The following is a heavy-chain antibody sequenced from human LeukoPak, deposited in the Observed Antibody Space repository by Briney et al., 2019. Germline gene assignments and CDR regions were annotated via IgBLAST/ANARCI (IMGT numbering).Heavy chain of an antibody. CDR1: GFTFSGYA. V-gene: IGHV3-23*01. Sequence: GGSLRLSCAASGFTFSGYAMVWVRQAPGKGLEWVSTISGSGGTTYYADSVKGRFTISRDNSKNTLYLQMNSLRAEDTAVYYCAKGRLLRFLEWLRDDAFDIWGQGTMVTVSS. CDR2: ISGSGGTT. J-gene: IGHJ3*02. D-gene: IGHD3-3*01. CDR3: AKGRLLRFLEWLRDDAFDI.